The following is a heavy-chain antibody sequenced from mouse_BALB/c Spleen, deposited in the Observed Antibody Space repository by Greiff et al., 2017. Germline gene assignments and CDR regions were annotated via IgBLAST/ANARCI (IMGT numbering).Heavy chain of an antibody. CDR3: ARGGDVLRLPLYFDY. D-gene: IGHD1-2*01. J-gene: IGHJ2*01. CDR1: GFTFSSYG. Sequence: EVMLVESGGGLVHPGGSLKLSCAASGFTFSSYGMSWVRQTPDKRLELVATINSNGGSTYYPDSVKGRFTISRDNAKNTLYLQMSSLKSEDTAMYYCARGGDVLRLPLYFDYWGQGTTRTVSS. CDR2: INSNGGST. V-gene: IGHV5-6-3*01.